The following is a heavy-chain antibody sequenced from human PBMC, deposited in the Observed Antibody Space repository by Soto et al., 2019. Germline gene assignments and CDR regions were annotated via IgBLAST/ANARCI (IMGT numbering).Heavy chain of an antibody. CDR2: INHSGST. D-gene: IGHD6-19*01. V-gene: IGHV4-34*01. Sequence: SEPLSLTCAVYGVSFIGYSWSWIRQPPGKGLEWIGEINHSGSTNYNPSLKGRVTISVDTSKNPFSLKLSSVTAADTAVYYCARGLGREIAVAGTQYYFDYWGKGTLVTLSS. CDR1: GVSFIGYS. J-gene: IGHJ4*02. CDR3: ARGLGREIAVAGTQYYFDY.